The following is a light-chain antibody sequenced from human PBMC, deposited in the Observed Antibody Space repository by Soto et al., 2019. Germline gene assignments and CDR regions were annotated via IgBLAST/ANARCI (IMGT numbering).Light chain of an antibody. CDR3: SSYTSSSTRVL. CDR2: DVS. Sequence: QSALTQPASVSGSPGQSITISCTGTSSDVGCYNFVSWYQQRPGKAPKVMIYDVSSRPSGVSNRFSGSKSGNTASLTISGLQAEDEADYYCSSYTSSSTRVLFGGGTKLTVL. V-gene: IGLV2-14*01. CDR1: SSDVGCYNF. J-gene: IGLJ2*01.